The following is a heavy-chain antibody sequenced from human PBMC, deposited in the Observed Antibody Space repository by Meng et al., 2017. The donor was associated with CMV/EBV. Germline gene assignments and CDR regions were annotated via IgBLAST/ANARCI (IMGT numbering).Heavy chain of an antibody. Sequence: SETLSLPCAVYGGSFSGYYWSWIRQPPGKGLAWIGEINPSESTKYNPSLKSRVTISVDTSKNQFSLKLSSVTAADTAVYYCARTRSPRDNWFDPWGQGTLVTVSS. V-gene: IGHV4-34*01. CDR3: ARTRSPRDNWFDP. D-gene: IGHD6-6*01. J-gene: IGHJ5*02. CDR1: GGSFSGYY. CDR2: INPSEST.